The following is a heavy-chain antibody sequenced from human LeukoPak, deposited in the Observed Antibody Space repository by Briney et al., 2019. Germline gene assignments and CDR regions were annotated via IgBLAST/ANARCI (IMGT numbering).Heavy chain of an antibody. Sequence: GGSLRLSCAGPGFIFSSYEMKWVRGAPGEGVEGVSYISTSGSTIYYADSVKGRFTMSRDNAKNSLYLQMNSLSAEDTAVYYCARYSSSWYATDYWGQGTLVTVSS. CDR1: GFIFSSYE. D-gene: IGHD6-13*01. V-gene: IGHV3-48*03. CDR2: ISTSGSTI. J-gene: IGHJ4*02. CDR3: ARYSSSWYATDY.